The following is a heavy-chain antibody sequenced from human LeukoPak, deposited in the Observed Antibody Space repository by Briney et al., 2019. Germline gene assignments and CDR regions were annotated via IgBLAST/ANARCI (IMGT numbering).Heavy chain of an antibody. D-gene: IGHD5-18*01. CDR3: ARDLVDTAIPSCYYYYGMDV. Sequence: GGSLRLSCAASGFTFSSYAMSWVRQAPGKGLEWVSAISGSGGSTYYADSVKGRFTISRHNSKNTLYLQMNSLRAEDTAVYYCARDLVDTAIPSCYYYYGMDVSGQGTTVTVSS. CDR2: ISGSGGST. V-gene: IGHV3-23*01. CDR1: GFTFSSYA. J-gene: IGHJ6*02.